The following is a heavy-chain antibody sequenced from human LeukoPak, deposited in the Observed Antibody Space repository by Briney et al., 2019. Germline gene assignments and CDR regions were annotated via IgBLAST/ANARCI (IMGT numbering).Heavy chain of an antibody. CDR2: IIPIFGTA. J-gene: IGHJ3*01. CDR1: GGTFTRSA. V-gene: IGHV1-69*13. CDR3: ARGPPNYSNFSPAFDL. Sequence: SVKVSCKASGGTFTRSAIYWVRQAPGQGLEWMGGIIPIFGTAKYVQKFQGRVTITADESTSTAYMELSSLRSEDTAVYYCARGPPNYSNFSPAFDLWGQGTMVTVSS. D-gene: IGHD4-11*01.